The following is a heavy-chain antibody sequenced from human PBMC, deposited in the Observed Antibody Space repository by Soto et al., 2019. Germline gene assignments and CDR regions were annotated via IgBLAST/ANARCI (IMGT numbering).Heavy chain of an antibody. CDR2: IYYSGTT. D-gene: IGHD5-12*01. J-gene: IGHJ4*02. V-gene: IGHV4-39*01. Sequence: SETLSLTCTVSGGSIKVGGYYWGWIRQTPGKGLEWVATIYYSGTTYYNPSLKSRLTISLDTSRNQFSLDLTSVTAADTAVYYCARLAYSHYSTWGQGTLVTVSS. CDR1: GGSIKVGGYY. CDR3: ARLAYSHYST.